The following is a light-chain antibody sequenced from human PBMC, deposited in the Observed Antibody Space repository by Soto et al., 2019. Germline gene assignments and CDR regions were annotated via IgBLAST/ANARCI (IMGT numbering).Light chain of an antibody. CDR1: QSVTSS. CDR2: DVS. J-gene: IGKJ4*01. CDR3: QQRTTWPT. V-gene: IGKV3-11*01. Sequence: EIVLTQSPATLSLSPGDTATLSCRASQSVTSSLAWFQQKPGQAPRLLIYDVSRRATAIPARFSGSGSGTDFTLTISILEPEDFAVYYCQQRTTWPTFGGGTKVDIK.